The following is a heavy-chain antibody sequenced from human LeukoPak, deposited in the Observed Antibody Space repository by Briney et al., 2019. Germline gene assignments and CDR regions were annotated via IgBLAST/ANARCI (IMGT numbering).Heavy chain of an antibody. CDR1: GFTFSTYW. CDR3: ARDGGWYSWYFDL. Sequence: GGSLRLSCAASGFTFSTYWMTWVRQAPGKGLEWVANIKQDGSAKYYVDSVKGRFTISRDNTKNSLYLQMNSLRAEDTAVYYCARDGGWYSWYFDLWGRGTLVTVSS. D-gene: IGHD6-19*01. CDR2: IKQDGSAK. V-gene: IGHV3-7*01. J-gene: IGHJ2*01.